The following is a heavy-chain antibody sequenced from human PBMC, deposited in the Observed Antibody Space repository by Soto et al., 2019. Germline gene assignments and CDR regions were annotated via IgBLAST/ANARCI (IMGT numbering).Heavy chain of an antibody. D-gene: IGHD1-1*01. J-gene: IGHJ6*02. CDR3: ARGRDEYKLGNV. Sequence: KPSETLSLTCAVSGGSLSNYYWPWIRQSPGKGLEWIGEIHPSGSTYYNPSLRSRVTISVDTPKNQFSLRLTSLTAADTAVYYCARGRDEYKLGNVWGHGTTVTVSS. V-gene: IGHV4-34*01. CDR1: GGSLSNYY. CDR2: IHPSGST.